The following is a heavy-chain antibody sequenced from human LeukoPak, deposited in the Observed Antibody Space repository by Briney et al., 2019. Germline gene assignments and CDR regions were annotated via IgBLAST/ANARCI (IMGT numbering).Heavy chain of an antibody. D-gene: IGHD3-22*01. Sequence: SETLSLTCTVSGDSITSHNWSWIRQPPGKGLEWIGYIYDTGGANYNPSLKSRVTISRDTSKNQFSLNVTSVTAADTAIYYCARGHYYGNSGDYWGQGTLVTVSS. J-gene: IGHJ4*02. CDR1: GDSITSHN. CDR2: IYDTGGA. CDR3: ARGHYYGNSGDY. V-gene: IGHV4-59*11.